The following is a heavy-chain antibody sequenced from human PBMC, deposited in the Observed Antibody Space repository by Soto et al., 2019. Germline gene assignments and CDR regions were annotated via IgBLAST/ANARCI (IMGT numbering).Heavy chain of an antibody. CDR1: GFSVSRYA. CDR3: APEFLNTPMNPRIGMHA. D-gene: IGHD5-18*01. V-gene: IGHV3-23*01. CDR2: ITGNDGDT. J-gene: IGHJ6*02. Sequence: GGSLRLSCAVSGFSVSRYAMSWVRQAPGKGLEWVSSITGNDGDTSYADSVKGRFTISRDNAKNSLYLQMNSLRDEDTAVYYCAPEFLNTPMNPRIGMHAWAHATPVPV.